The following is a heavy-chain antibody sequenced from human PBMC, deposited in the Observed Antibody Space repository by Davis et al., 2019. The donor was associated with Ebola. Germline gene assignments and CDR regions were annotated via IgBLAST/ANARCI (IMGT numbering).Heavy chain of an antibody. D-gene: IGHD6-13*01. CDR3: ATRWGVEHYYYYYGMDV. CDR2: ISGSGGST. Sequence: PGGSLRLSCAASGFTFSSYAMSWVRQAPGKGLEWVSAISGSGGSTYYADSVKGRFTISRDNSKNTLYLQMNSLRAEDTAVYYCATRWGVEHYYYYYGMDVWGQGTTVTVSS. V-gene: IGHV3-23*01. J-gene: IGHJ6*02. CDR1: GFTFSSYA.